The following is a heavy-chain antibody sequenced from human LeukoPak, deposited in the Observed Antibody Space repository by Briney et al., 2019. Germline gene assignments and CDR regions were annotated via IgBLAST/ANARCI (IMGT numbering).Heavy chain of an antibody. V-gene: IGHV3-7*01. CDR3: ARDGGHGLDY. CDR2: IKYDGSEK. D-gene: IGHD5-24*01. Sequence: GGSLRLSCAVSGFTFSIYWMTWVRQAPGKGLEWVANIKYDGSEKYYVDSVKGRFTISRDNAKNSLYLLMNSLRAEDTAVYYCARDGGHGLDYWGQGTLVTVSS. J-gene: IGHJ4*02. CDR1: GFTFSIYW.